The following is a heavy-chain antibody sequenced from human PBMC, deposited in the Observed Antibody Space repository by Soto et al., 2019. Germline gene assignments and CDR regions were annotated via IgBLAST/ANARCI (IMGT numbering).Heavy chain of an antibody. V-gene: IGHV1-3*05. CDR2: INAGNGNT. CDR3: ARDMVVGTWGRDFGY. D-gene: IGHD2-21*01. CDR1: GYTFTSYA. Sequence: QVQLVQSGAEEKKPGASVKVSCKASGYTFTSYAMNWVRQAPGQRLEWMGWINAGNGNTKYSQKFQGRVTITRDTSATTAYMELSSLRSEDTAVYYCARDMVVGTWGRDFGYWGQGTLVTVSS. J-gene: IGHJ4*02.